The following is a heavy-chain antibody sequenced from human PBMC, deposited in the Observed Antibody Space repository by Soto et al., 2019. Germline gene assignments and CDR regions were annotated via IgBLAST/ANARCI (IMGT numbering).Heavy chain of an antibody. CDR3: AHYLENYYGAGDQLYGMEV. D-gene: IGHD3-10*01. Sequence: SGPTLVNPTQTLTLTCTFSGFSLSTSGVGVGWIRQPPGKALEWLALIYWDDDKRYGPSLKSRLTITKDTSKNQVVLTMTNRDPVTTATFYFAHYLENYYGAGDQLYGMEVGGQGTKVPVP. CDR2: IYWDDDK. CDR1: GFSLSTSGVG. V-gene: IGHV2-5*05. J-gene: IGHJ6*02.